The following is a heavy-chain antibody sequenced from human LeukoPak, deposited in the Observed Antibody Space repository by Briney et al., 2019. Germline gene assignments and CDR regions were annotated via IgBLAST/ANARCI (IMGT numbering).Heavy chain of an antibody. V-gene: IGHV4-59*08. D-gene: IGHD6-19*01. CDR2: IYYSGST. CDR3: ARHSSAMSVAGSSF. Sequence: SETLSLTCTVSGGSISSYYWSWIRQPPGKGLEWIGYIYYSGSTNYNPSLKSRVTMSVDTSKNQFSLKLSSVTAADTAVYYCARHSSAMSVAGSSFWGQGTLVTVSS. CDR1: GGSISSYY. J-gene: IGHJ4*02.